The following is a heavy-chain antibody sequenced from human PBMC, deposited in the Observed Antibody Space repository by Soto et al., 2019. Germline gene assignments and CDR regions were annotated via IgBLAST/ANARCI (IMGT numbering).Heavy chain of an antibody. Sequence: ASVKVSCKASGYTFTSYDINWVRQATGQGLEWMGWMNPNSGNTGYAQKFQGRVTMTRNTSISTAYMELSSLRSEDTAVYYCGRLSLGTQAVAGGDYGGQGTLVTVPS. D-gene: IGHD6-19*01. CDR2: MNPNSGNT. V-gene: IGHV1-8*01. CDR1: GYTFTSYD. CDR3: GRLSLGTQAVAGGDY. J-gene: IGHJ4*02.